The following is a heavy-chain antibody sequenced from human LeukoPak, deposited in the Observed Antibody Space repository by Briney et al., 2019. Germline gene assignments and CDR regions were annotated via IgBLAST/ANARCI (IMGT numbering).Heavy chain of an antibody. V-gene: IGHV3-30*18. CDR2: ISYDGSNK. Sequence: GGSLRLSCAASGFTFSSYGMHWVRQAPGKGLEWVAVISYDGSNKYYADSVKGRFTISRDNSKNTLYLQMISLRAEDKAVYYCAKGRGVYDFWSGYYTFDYWGQGTLVTVSS. J-gene: IGHJ4*02. CDR3: AKGRGVYDFWSGYYTFDY. D-gene: IGHD3-3*01. CDR1: GFTFSSYG.